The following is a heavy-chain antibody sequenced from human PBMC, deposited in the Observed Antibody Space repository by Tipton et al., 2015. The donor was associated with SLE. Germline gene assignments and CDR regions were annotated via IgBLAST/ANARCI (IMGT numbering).Heavy chain of an antibody. Sequence: TLSLTCAVYGGSFSGYYWSWIRQPPGKGLEWIGEIYHSGSTNYNPSLKSRVTISVDTSKNQFSLKLSSVTAADTAVYYCARALTVTPYYFDYWGQGTLVTVSS. V-gene: IGHV4-34*01. CDR3: ARALTVTPYYFDY. J-gene: IGHJ4*02. D-gene: IGHD4-17*01. CDR1: GGSFSGYY. CDR2: IYHSGST.